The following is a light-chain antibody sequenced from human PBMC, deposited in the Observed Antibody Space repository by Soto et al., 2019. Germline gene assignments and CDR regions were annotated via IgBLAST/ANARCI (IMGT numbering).Light chain of an antibody. J-gene: IGKJ5*01. CDR2: GAS. CDR1: QSVSSR. V-gene: IGKV3-11*01. CDR3: QRRSNWPPIT. Sequence: EIVMTQSPGTLSLSPGERATLSCRASQSVSSRLAWYQQKPGQAPRLLISGASSRATGIPDRFSGSGSGTDFTLTISSLEPEDFAVYYCQRRSNWPPITFGQGTRLEIK.